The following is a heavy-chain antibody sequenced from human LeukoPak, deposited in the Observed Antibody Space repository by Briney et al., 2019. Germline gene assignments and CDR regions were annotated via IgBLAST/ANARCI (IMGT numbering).Heavy chain of an antibody. CDR1: GFTFSSYG. D-gene: IGHD5-24*01. CDR2: IGSISSHI. Sequence: PGGSLRLSCAASGFTFSSYGMHWVRQAPGKGLEWVSSIGSISSHIYYADSVKGRFTISRDNAKNSLYLQMNSLRDEDTAVYYCARVRLNGYNYGDYWGQGTLVTVSS. J-gene: IGHJ4*02. V-gene: IGHV3-21*01. CDR3: ARVRLNGYNYGDY.